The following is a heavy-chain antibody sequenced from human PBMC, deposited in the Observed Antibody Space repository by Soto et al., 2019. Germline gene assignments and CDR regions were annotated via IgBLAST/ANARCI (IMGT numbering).Heavy chain of an antibody. CDR1: GGTFSSYA. Sequence: ASVKVSCKASGGTFSSYAISWVRQMPGKGLEWMGRIDPSDSYTNYSPSFQGHVTISADKSISTAYLQWSSLKASDTAMYYCARRGYYYDSSGQYGMDVWGQGTTVTVSS. D-gene: IGHD3-22*01. J-gene: IGHJ6*02. V-gene: IGHV5-10-1*01. CDR3: ARRGYYYDSSGQYGMDV. CDR2: IDPSDSYT.